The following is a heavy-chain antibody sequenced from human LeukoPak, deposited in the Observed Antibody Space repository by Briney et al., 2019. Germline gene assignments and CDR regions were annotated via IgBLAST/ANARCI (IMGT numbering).Heavy chain of an antibody. Sequence: ASVKVSCTASGYTFTSYYMHWVRQAPGQGLEWMGIINPSGGSTSYAQKFQGRVTMTRDTSTSTVYMELSSLRSEDTAVYYCARGGGGGTYYYFGMDVWGQRTTVTVSS. J-gene: IGHJ6*02. V-gene: IGHV1-46*01. D-gene: IGHD2-21*01. CDR1: GYTFTSYY. CDR2: INPSGGST. CDR3: ARGGGGGTYYYFGMDV.